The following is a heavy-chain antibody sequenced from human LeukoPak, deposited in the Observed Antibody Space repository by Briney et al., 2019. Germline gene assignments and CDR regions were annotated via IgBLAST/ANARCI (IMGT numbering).Heavy chain of an antibody. CDR1: GGSISSGSYY. V-gene: IGHV4-61*02. CDR3: ARDLSY. D-gene: IGHD3-16*02. CDR2: IYTSGST. Sequence: SQTLSLTCTVSGGSISSGSYYWSWIRQPAGKGLEWIGRIYTSGSTNYNPSLKSRVTISVDTSKNQFSLKLSSVTAADTAVYYCARDLSYWGQGTLVTVSS. J-gene: IGHJ4*02.